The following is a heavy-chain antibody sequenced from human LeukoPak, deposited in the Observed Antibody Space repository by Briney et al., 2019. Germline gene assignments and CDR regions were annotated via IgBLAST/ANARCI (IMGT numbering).Heavy chain of an antibody. D-gene: IGHD1-26*01. CDR3: ARDLRVGPTVFDY. Sequence: GASVKVSCKASGYTFTDYFMHWVRQAPAQGPEWMGWINPNSGGTNYAHKFQGRVTMTRDTSISTAYMGLSRLISDDTAVYDCARDLRVGPTVFDYWGQGTLVTVSS. V-gene: IGHV1-2*02. CDR1: GYTFTDYF. CDR2: INPNSGGT. J-gene: IGHJ4*02.